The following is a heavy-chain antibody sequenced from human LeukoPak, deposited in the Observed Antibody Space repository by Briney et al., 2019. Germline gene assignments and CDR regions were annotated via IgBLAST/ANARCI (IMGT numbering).Heavy chain of an antibody. CDR2: FDPEDGAR. D-gene: IGHD5-18*01. Sequence: GASVKVSCKVSGDTVTGFSIHWVRQAPGHGLEWMGGFDPEDGARILAQKFQGGVTMTEDTSTDTAYMDLSSLRSEDTAVYYCATGYTYDYSLYWGQGTLVTASS. J-gene: IGHJ4*02. CDR1: GDTVTGFS. V-gene: IGHV1-24*01. CDR3: ATGYTYDYSLY.